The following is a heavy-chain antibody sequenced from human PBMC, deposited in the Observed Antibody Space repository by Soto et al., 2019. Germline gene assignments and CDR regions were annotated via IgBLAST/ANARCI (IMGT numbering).Heavy chain of an antibody. CDR3: ASILMNYYWLDY. Sequence: SQSRSLTCTLSAASINSGDYYWSWTRQPPGKGLEWIGHIYYSGSTHYNPSLKSRAGISVEWSQSKGSLKLTPVTAADTGVYFCASILMNYYWLDYWGQGALVTVSS. J-gene: IGHJ4*02. D-gene: IGHD2-8*01. CDR2: IYYSGST. V-gene: IGHV4-30-4*01. CDR1: AASINSGDYY.